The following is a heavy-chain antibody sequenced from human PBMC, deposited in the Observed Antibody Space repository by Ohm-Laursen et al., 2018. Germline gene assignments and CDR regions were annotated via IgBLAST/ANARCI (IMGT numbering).Heavy chain of an antibody. Sequence: SLRLSCAASGFIVSSTYMNWVRQAPGKGLEWVASISSTSNHIHYVDSVWGRFTISRDNAENSLYLEMNSLRVEDTAVYYCAKDDYDRVSSGYYFDYWGQGTLVSVSS. CDR3: AKDDYDRVSSGYYFDY. D-gene: IGHD3-10*02. V-gene: IGHV3-21*01. J-gene: IGHJ4*02. CDR1: GFIVSSTY. CDR2: ISSTSNHI.